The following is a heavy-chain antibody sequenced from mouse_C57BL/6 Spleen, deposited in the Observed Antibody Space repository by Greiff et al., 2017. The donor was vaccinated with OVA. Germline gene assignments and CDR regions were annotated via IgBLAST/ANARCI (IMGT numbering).Heavy chain of an antibody. CDR1: GFTFSSYA. J-gene: IGHJ1*03. CDR3: TRDTTVVVHWYFDV. D-gene: IGHD1-1*01. CDR2: ISSGGDYI. V-gene: IGHV5-9-1*02. Sequence: EVQRVESGEGLVKPGGSLKLSCAASGFTFSSYAMSWVRQTPEKRLEWVAYISSGGDYIYYADTVKGRFTISRDNARNTLYLQMSSLKSEDTAMYYCTRDTTVVVHWYFDVWGTGTTVTVSS.